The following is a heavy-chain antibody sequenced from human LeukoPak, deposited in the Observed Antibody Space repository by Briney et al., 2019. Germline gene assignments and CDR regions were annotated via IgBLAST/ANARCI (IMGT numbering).Heavy chain of an antibody. CDR2: INPNSGGT. V-gene: IGHV1-2*02. CDR3: ACNDILTLGDYYYYYMDV. D-gene: IGHD3-9*01. J-gene: IGHJ6*03. CDR1: GYTFTGYY. Sequence: ASVKVSRKASGYTFTGYYMHWVRQAPGQGLEWMGWINPNSGGTNYAQKFQGRVTMTRDTSISTAYMELSRLRSDDTAVYYCACNDILTLGDYYYYYMDVWGKGTTVTVSS.